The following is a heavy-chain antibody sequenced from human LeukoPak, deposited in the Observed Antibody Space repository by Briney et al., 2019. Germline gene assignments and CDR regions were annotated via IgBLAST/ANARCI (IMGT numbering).Heavy chain of an antibody. CDR1: GGSFSGYY. CDR3: ARKESSGYSFDY. J-gene: IGHJ4*02. CDR2: INHSGST. V-gene: IGHV4-34*01. D-gene: IGHD3-22*01. Sequence: PSETLSLTCAVYGGSFSGYYWSWIRQHPGKGQEWIGEINHSGSTNYNPSLKSRVTISVDTSKNQFSLKLSSVTAADTAVYYCARKESSGYSFDYWGQGTLVTVSS.